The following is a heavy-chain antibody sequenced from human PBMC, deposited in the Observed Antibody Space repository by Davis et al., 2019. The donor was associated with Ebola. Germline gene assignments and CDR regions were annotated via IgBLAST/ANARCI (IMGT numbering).Heavy chain of an antibody. CDR1: GFTFSSYA. V-gene: IGHV3-30-3*01. D-gene: IGHD2-15*01. J-gene: IGHJ6*02. Sequence: GESLKISCAASGFTFSSYAMHWVRQAPGKGLEWVAVISYDGSNKYYADSVKGRFTISRDNSKNTLYLQMNSLRAEDTAVYYCAKIFRVVANRQYGMDVWGQGTTVTVSS. CDR3: AKIFRVVANRQYGMDV. CDR2: ISYDGSNK.